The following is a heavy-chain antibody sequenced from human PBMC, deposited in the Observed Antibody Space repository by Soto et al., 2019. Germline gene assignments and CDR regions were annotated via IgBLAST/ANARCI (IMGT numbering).Heavy chain of an antibody. CDR1: GYTFTSYY. CDR3: ARLSPYDGYNFWFDP. V-gene: IGHV1-2*02. Sequence: LKFPCKASGYTFTSYYIHWVRQSPGQGLEWMGIINPSGGGTNYAQKFQGRVTMTRDTSISTAYMELSRLRSDDTAVYYCARLSPYDGYNFWFDPWGQGTLVTVSS. D-gene: IGHD5-12*01. J-gene: IGHJ5*02. CDR2: INPSGGGT.